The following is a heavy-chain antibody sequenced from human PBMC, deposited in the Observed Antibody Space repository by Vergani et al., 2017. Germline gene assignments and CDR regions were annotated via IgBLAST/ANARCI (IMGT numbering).Heavy chain of an antibody. D-gene: IGHD3-22*01. J-gene: IGHJ4*02. Sequence: QLQLQESGPGLVKPSETLSLTCTVSGGSISSSSYYWGWIRQPPGKGLEWIGSIYYSGSTYYNPSLKSRVTISVDTSKNQFSLKLSSVTAADTAVYSCARRSYDSSGYYPPDYWGQGTLVTVSS. CDR2: IYYSGST. CDR3: ARRSYDSSGYYPPDY. V-gene: IGHV4-39*01. CDR1: GGSISSSSYY.